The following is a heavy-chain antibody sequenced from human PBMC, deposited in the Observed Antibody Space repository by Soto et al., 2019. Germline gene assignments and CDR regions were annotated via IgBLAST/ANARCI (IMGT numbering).Heavy chain of an antibody. CDR1: GTSISSTFW. CDR2: VYHSGST. CDR3: ATLPPRIVVVKTEIPT. Sequence: SETLSLTCAVSGTSISSTFWWTWVRQPPRKGLEWIGEVYHSGSTKYNPSLKSRVTISVDKSKNQFSLELRAVTAADTAVYYCATLPPRIVVVKTEIPTWGQGTLVTVSS. D-gene: IGHD2-15*01. V-gene: IGHV4-4*02. J-gene: IGHJ5*02.